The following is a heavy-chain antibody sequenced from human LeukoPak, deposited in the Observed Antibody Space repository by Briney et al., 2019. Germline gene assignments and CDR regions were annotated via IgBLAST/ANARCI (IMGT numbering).Heavy chain of an antibody. Sequence: GGSLRLSCAASGFTFNSYAMSWVRQAPGKGLEWVSGISTSGGSTYYADSVKGRFTISRDNSKNTLYLQMNSLRAEDTAIYYCAKLKNVAVAGTRDYFDYWGQGTLVTVSS. V-gene: IGHV3-23*01. CDR1: GFTFNSYA. CDR2: ISTSGGST. D-gene: IGHD6-19*01. CDR3: AKLKNVAVAGTRDYFDY. J-gene: IGHJ4*02.